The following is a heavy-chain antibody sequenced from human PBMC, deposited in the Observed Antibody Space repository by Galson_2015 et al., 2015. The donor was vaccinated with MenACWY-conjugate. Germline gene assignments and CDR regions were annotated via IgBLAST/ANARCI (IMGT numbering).Heavy chain of an antibody. V-gene: IGHV1-18*04. CDR2: ISASTGNA. CDR1: GLIFANSG. D-gene: IGHD6-13*01. J-gene: IGHJ4*02. Sequence: SVKVSCKASGLIFANSGFNWVRQAPEQGLEWMGWISASTGNAKYAQKFQDRVPLTTDRSTRTAYLELRNLTSDDTALYYCAREMGYFDHWGRAVWSPSPQ. CDR3: AREMGYFDH.